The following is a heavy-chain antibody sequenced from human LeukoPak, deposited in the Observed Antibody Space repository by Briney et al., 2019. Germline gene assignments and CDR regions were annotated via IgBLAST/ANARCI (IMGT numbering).Heavy chain of an antibody. CDR2: IYYSGST. D-gene: IGHD5-18*01. Sequence: SETLSLTCTVSGGSISSGGYYWSWIRQHPGKGLEWIGYIYYSGSTYYNPSLKSRVTISVDTSKNQFSLKLSSVTAADTAVYYCARNSYGSNWFDPWGQGTLVTVSS. V-gene: IGHV4-31*03. CDR3: ARNSYGSNWFDP. J-gene: IGHJ5*02. CDR1: GGSISSGGYY.